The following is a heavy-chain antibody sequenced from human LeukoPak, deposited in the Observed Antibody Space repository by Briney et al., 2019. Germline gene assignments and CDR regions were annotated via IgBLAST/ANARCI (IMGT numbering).Heavy chain of an antibody. V-gene: IGHV3-74*01. J-gene: IGHJ4*02. CDR2: INENGRTT. Sequence: PGGSLRLSCAASGFTFSNYWMNWVRQVPGKGLVWVSRINENGRTTSYADSVKGRFTISRDNGKNMVYLQMTSLRAEDTAIYYCARDLTMLGTPGDDFDYWGQGSQVTVSS. CDR1: GFTFSNYW. D-gene: IGHD3-3*01. CDR3: ARDLTMLGTPGDDFDY.